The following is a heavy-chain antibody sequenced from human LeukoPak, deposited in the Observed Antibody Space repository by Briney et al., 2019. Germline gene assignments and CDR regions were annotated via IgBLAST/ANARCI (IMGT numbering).Heavy chain of an antibody. J-gene: IGHJ6*02. D-gene: IGHD3-10*01. CDR1: GFTFSSYS. CDR2: ISSSSSTI. V-gene: IGHV3-48*04. Sequence: PGGSLRLSCAASGFTFSSYSMNWVRQAPGKGLEWVSYISSSSSTIYYADSVKGRFTISRDNAKNSLYLQMNSLRAEDTAVYYCARDATPIQLLWFGELFSPHYYYGMDVWGQGTTVTVSS. CDR3: ARDATPIQLLWFGELFSPHYYYGMDV.